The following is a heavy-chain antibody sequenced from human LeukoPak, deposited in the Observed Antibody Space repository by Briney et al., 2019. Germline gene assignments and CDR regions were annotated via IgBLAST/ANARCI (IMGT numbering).Heavy chain of an antibody. D-gene: IGHD5-12*01. J-gene: IGHJ4*02. CDR2: ISGSGGST. V-gene: IGHV3-23*01. CDR3: AKDGTYSGYDTYYFDY. CDR1: GFIFSSYG. Sequence: GGSLRLSCAASGFIFSSYGMSWVRQAPGKGLEWVSAISGSGGSTYYADSVKGRFTISRDNSKNTLYLQMNSLRAEDTAVYYCAKDGTYSGYDTYYFDYWGQGTLVTVSS.